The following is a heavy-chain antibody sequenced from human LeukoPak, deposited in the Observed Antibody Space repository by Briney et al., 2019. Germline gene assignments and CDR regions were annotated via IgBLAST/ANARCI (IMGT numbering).Heavy chain of an antibody. Sequence: GGSLRLSCEDSGFTLRNFAVNWVRQAPGKGLEWVSVISVSGGSTHYAASVKGRFTISRDNSKNTVYLQMNSLRAEDTAVYYCSIGPQRYCSGGYCYGDYWGQGTLVTVSS. CDR1: GFTLRNFA. CDR2: ISVSGGST. J-gene: IGHJ4*02. D-gene: IGHD2-15*01. CDR3: SIGPQRYCSGGYCYGDY. V-gene: IGHV3-23*01.